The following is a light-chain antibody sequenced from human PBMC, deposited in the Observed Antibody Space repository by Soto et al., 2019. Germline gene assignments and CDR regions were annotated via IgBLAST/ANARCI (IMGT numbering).Light chain of an antibody. J-gene: IGLJ3*02. CDR2: EVN. CDR3: SASAGIYHYLV. V-gene: IGLV2-8*01. Sequence: QSALTQPPSASGSTGQSVTISCTGTSSDIGGYNSVSWYQQHPGKAPRLMIYEVNKRPSGVPDRFSGSKSGYTASLTVSGLQPEDEAFYYCSASAGIYHYLVFGGGTKRTLL. CDR1: SSDIGGYNS.